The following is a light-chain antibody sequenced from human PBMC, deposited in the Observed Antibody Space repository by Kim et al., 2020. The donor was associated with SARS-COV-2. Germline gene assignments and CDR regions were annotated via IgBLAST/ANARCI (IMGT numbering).Light chain of an antibody. J-gene: IGLJ2*01. Sequence: VAQGKTARITGRGKDSGSKSVHWYQQKPGQAPVVVIYYDSDRPSGIPGRFSGSNSGNTATLTISRVEAGDEADYYCQVWDSSSDVVFGGGTQLTVL. CDR2: YDS. V-gene: IGLV3-21*04. CDR1: DSGSKS. CDR3: QVWDSSSDVV.